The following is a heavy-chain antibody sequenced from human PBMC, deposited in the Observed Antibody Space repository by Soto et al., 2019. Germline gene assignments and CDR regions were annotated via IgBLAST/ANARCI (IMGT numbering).Heavy chain of an antibody. J-gene: IGHJ6*02. Sequence: QVKLQESGPGLVKPSGTLSLTCAVSGDSVTRSNWWSWVRQSPGKGLEWIGEIYHSGNTRYNTSLKSRITMSVDKSKNQFSLKMTSVTAADTAVYYCATSGWNEDFYYYYGMDVWGQGTTVTVSS. CDR2: IYHSGNT. D-gene: IGHD6-19*01. CDR3: ATSGWNEDFYYYYGMDV. CDR1: GDSVTRSNW. V-gene: IGHV4-4*02.